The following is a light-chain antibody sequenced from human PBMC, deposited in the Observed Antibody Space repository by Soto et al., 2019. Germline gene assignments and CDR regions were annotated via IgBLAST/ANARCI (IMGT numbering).Light chain of an antibody. J-gene: IGKJ4*01. CDR3: QQYDNLPTLT. CDR1: QDISNY. Sequence: DIQMTQSPSSLSASVGDRVTITCQASQDISNYLNWYQQKPGKAPKLLIYDASNLETGVPSRFSGSGSATDFTFTISSLQHEDIGTYYCQQYDNLPTLTFGGGTKVEIK. V-gene: IGKV1-33*01. CDR2: DAS.